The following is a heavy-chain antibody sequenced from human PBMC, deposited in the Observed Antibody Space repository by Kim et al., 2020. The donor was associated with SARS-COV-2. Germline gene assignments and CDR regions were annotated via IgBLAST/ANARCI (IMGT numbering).Heavy chain of an antibody. CDR3: ARDWAGQLPVQRSFFDY. CDR2: ISYDGSNK. CDR1: GFTFSSYA. Sequence: GGSLRLSCAASGFTFSSYAMHWVRQAPGKGLEWVAVISYDGSNKYYADSVKGRFTISRDNSKNTLYLQMNSLRAEDTAVYYCARDWAGQLPVQRSFFDYWGQGTLVTVSS. D-gene: IGHD6-13*01. J-gene: IGHJ4*02. V-gene: IGHV3-30-3*01.